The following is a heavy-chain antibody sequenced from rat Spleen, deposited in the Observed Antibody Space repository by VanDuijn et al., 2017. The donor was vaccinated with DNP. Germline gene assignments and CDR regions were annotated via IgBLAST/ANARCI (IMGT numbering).Heavy chain of an antibody. CDR2: ISPSGGSN. V-gene: IGHV5-23*01. CDR3: TTLNITMMVARGY. Sequence: EVQLVESGGGLVQPGRSLKLSCAASGFTFSNYYMAWVCQAPKKGLEWVATISPSGGSNYYRDSMKGRFTISKDNAKSTLYLQMDTWRSEDTATYYCTTLNITMMVARGYWGQGVMVTVSS. D-gene: IGHD1-12*02. J-gene: IGHJ2*01. CDR1: GFTFSNYY.